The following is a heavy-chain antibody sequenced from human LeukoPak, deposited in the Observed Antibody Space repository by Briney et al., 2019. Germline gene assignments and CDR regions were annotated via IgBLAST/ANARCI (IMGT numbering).Heavy chain of an antibody. D-gene: IGHD6-19*01. CDR1: GFTFSSYA. Sequence: GGSLRLSCAASGFTFSSYAMSWVRQAPGKGLEWVSAISGSGGSTYYADSVKGRFTISRDNAKNSLYLQMNSLRAEDTAVYYCARGGSIAVAGISYYYYYMDVWGKGTTVTISS. CDR2: ISGSGGST. V-gene: IGHV3-23*01. J-gene: IGHJ6*03. CDR3: ARGGSIAVAGISYYYYYMDV.